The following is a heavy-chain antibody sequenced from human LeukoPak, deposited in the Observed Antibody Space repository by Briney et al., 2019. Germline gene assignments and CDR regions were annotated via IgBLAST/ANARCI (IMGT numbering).Heavy chain of an antibody. CDR3: ARGTNRVLRFLEWFDY. CDR2: ISSSSSYI. D-gene: IGHD3-3*01. J-gene: IGHJ4*02. Sequence: GGSLRLSCAASGFTFSSYSMNWVRQAPGKGLECVSSISSSSSYIYYADSVKGRFTISRDNAKNSLYLQMNSLRAEDTAVYYCARGTNRVLRFLEWFDYWGQGTLVTVSS. V-gene: IGHV3-21*01. CDR1: GFTFSSYS.